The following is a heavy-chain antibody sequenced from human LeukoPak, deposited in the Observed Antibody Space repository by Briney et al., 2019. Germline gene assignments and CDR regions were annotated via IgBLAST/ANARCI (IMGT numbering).Heavy chain of an antibody. Sequence: SETLSLTCAVSGGSISSSNWWSWVRQPPGKGLEWIGEIYHSGSTNYNPSLKSRVTISVDTSKNQFSLKLSSVTAADTAVYYCARGFVVVVNSFDYWGQGTLVTVSS. CDR3: ARGFVVVVNSFDY. V-gene: IGHV4-4*02. D-gene: IGHD2-15*01. J-gene: IGHJ4*02. CDR1: GGSISSSNW. CDR2: IYHSGST.